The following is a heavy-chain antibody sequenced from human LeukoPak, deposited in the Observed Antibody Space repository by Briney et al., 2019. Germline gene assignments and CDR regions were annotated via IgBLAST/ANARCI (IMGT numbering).Heavy chain of an antibody. CDR2: ISSSADTI. J-gene: IGHJ4*02. V-gene: IGHV3-48*03. CDR1: GYIFSSDE. CDR3: TKERGSY. Sequence: GGSLTLPCAASGYIFSSDENTWARQAPGKGLESVSFISSSADTILYADSVKGRFTISRDNGKNALYLQMNSLRAEDTAVYYGTKERGSYWGQGTLVTVSS.